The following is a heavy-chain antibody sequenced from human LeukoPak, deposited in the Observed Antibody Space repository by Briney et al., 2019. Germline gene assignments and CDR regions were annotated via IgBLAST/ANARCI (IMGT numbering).Heavy chain of an antibody. CDR1: GFTFSSYD. V-gene: IGHV3-23*01. D-gene: IGHD3-10*01. CDR3: ARVGTWLQSGGVFDY. Sequence: GGSLRLSCAASGFTFSSYDMSWVRQAPGKGLEWVSAISGRGVSTYYADSVKGRFTVSRDAANNSLHLQMNSLRDADTAVYFCARVGTWLQSGGVFDYWGQGTLVTVSS. CDR2: ISGRGVST. J-gene: IGHJ4*02.